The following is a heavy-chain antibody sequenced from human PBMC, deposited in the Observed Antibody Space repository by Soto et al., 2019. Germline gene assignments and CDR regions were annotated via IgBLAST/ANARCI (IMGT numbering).Heavy chain of an antibody. CDR2: IIPIFGTA. CDR1: GGTFSSYA. CDR3: GRFALHYCSGGSCYAFRAFDI. V-gene: IGHV1-69*13. D-gene: IGHD2-15*01. J-gene: IGHJ3*02. Sequence: SVKVSCKASGGTFSSYAISWVRQAPGQGLEWMGGIIPIFGTANYAQKFQGRVTITADESTSTAYMELRSLRSEDTAVYYCGRFALHYCSGGSCYAFRAFDIWGQGTLVTVSS.